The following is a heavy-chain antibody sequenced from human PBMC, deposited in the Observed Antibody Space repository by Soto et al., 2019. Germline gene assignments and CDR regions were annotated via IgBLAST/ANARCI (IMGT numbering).Heavy chain of an antibody. CDR1: GFTFSSYA. CDR2: ISGSGGST. V-gene: IGHV3-23*01. D-gene: IGHD3-3*01. CDR3: AKGLPERRSAYYRYNWFDP. Sequence: EVQLLESGGGSVQPGKSLRLSCAASGFTFSSYAMSWVRQAPGKGLEWVSVISGSGGSTYYADSVKGRFTISRDNSKNTLYLLMNNLRAEDTAVYYCAKGLPERRSAYYRYNWFDPWGQGTLVTVSS. J-gene: IGHJ5*02.